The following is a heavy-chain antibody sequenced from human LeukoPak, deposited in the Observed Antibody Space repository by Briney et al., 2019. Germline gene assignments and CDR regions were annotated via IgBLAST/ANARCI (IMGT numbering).Heavy chain of an antibody. CDR1: GFTFSSYG. V-gene: IGHV3-30*18. J-gene: IGHJ4*02. Sequence: TGRSLRLSCAASGFTFSSYGMHWVRQAPGKGLEWVAVISYDGSNKYYADSVKGRFTISRDNSKNTLYLQMDSLRAEDTAVYYCAKDIPPYCSGGSCYSKQPPDYWGQGTLVTVSS. CDR2: ISYDGSNK. D-gene: IGHD2-15*01. CDR3: AKDIPPYCSGGSCYSKQPPDY.